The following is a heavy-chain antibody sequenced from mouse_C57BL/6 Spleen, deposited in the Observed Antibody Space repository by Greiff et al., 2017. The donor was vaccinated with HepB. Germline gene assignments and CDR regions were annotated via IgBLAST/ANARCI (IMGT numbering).Heavy chain of an antibody. D-gene: IGHD4-1*01. V-gene: IGHV1-54*01. CDR1: GYAFTNYL. CDR2: INPGSGGT. J-gene: IGHJ1*03. Sequence: QVQLQQSGAELVRPGTSVKVSCKASGYAFTNYLIEWVKQRPGQGLEWIGVINPGSGGTNYNEKFKGKATLTADKSSSTAYMQLSSLTSEDSAVYVCARSNWDVWYFDVWGTGTTVTVSS. CDR3: ARSNWDVWYFDV.